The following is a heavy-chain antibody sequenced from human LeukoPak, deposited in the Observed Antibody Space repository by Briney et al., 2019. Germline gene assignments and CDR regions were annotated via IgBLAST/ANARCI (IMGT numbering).Heavy chain of an antibody. J-gene: IGHJ4*02. CDR1: GGSISSYY. D-gene: IGHD1-26*01. V-gene: IGHV4-59*01. Sequence: SETLSLTCTVSGGSISSYYWSWIRQPPGKGLEWIGYIYYSGSTNYNPSLKSRVTISVDTSKNQFSLKLSSVTAADTAVYYCARGRGLYYFDYWGQGTLVTVS. CDR3: ARGRGLYYFDY. CDR2: IYYSGST.